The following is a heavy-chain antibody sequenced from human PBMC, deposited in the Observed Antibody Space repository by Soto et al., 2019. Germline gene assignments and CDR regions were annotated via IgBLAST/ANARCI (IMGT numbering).Heavy chain of an antibody. Sequence: EVQLVESGGVVVQPGGSLRLSCAASGFTFDDYTMHWVRQAPGKGLEWVSLISWDGSSTYYADSVKGRFTISRDNSKNSLYLQMNSLRTEDTALYYCAKDEMYFFQHWGQGTLVTVSS. V-gene: IGHV3-43*01. CDR1: GFTFDDYT. D-gene: IGHD2-8*01. CDR3: AKDEMYFFQH. J-gene: IGHJ1*01. CDR2: ISWDGSST.